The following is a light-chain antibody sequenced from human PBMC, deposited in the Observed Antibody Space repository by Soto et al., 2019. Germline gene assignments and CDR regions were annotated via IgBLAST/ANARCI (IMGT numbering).Light chain of an antibody. V-gene: IGLV2-14*03. CDR1: SSDIGGYNF. CDR3: SSYTASSTLYV. J-gene: IGLJ1*01. CDR2: DVS. Sequence: QCALTQPASVSGSPGQSITISCTGTSSDIGGYNFVSWYQLYPGKAPKLMIYDVSDRPSGVSIRFSGSKSGNTASLTISGLQAEDEADYYCSSYTASSTLYVFGTGTKVTVL.